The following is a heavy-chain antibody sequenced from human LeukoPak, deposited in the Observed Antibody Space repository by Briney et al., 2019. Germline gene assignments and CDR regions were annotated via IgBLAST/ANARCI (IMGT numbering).Heavy chain of an antibody. V-gene: IGHV1-2*02. CDR2: ITPSSGGT. J-gene: IGHJ4*02. CDR1: GYTLTDYY. Sequence: GASVKVSCKASGYTLTDYYIHWVRQAPGQGLEWMGWITPSSGGTIYAQKFQGRVTMTTDTSTSTAYMELRSLRSDDTAVYYCARRGRGVASGYDYWGQGTLVTVSS. D-gene: IGHD3-3*01. CDR3: ARRGRGVASGYDY.